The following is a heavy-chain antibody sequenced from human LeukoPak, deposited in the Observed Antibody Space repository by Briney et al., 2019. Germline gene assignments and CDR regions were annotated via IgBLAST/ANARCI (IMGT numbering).Heavy chain of an antibody. J-gene: IGHJ4*02. V-gene: IGHV3-53*01. Sequence: GGSLRLSCAASGFSVVSYYMTWVRQAPGKGLEWVSVIYSGGAAFYTDSVKGRFTISRDDSKRTVYLQMNSLRAEDTAVYYCARGNSPMVGRYYLDLWGQGTLVTVSS. CDR1: GFSVVSYY. CDR2: IYSGGAA. CDR3: ARGNSPMVGRYYLDL. D-gene: IGHD4/OR15-4a*01.